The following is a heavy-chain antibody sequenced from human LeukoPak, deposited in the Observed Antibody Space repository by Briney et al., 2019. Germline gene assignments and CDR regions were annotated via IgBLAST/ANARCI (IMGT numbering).Heavy chain of an antibody. CDR2: IYYSGST. CDR3: ARARRGYYDSSRYYWDGNWFDP. V-gene: IGHV4-59*01. Sequence: SETLSLTCTVSGGSISSYYWSWIRQPPGKGLEWIGYIYYSGSTNYNPSLKSRVTISVDTSKNQFSLKLSSVTAADTAVYYCARARRGYYDSSRYYWDGNWFDPWGQGTLVTVSS. CDR1: GGSISSYY. J-gene: IGHJ5*02. D-gene: IGHD3-22*01.